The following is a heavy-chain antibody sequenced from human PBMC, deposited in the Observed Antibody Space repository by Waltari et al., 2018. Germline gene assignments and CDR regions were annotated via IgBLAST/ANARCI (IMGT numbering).Heavy chain of an antibody. J-gene: IGHJ4*02. CDR1: GYTFTDYY. CDR3: ATSSDSSGYYPVRY. CDR2: INPYSGGT. V-gene: IGHV1-2*02. Sequence: QVQLVQSGAEVKKPGASVKVSCKASGYTFTDYYMHWVRQAPGQGLEWMTWINPYSGGTNYAQKFQGRVAMTRDTSISTAYMELSRLTSDDTAVYYCATSSDSSGYYPVRYWGQGTLVTVSS. D-gene: IGHD3-22*01.